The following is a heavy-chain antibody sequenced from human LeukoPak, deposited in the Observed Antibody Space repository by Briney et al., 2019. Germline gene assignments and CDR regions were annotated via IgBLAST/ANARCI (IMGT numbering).Heavy chain of an antibody. D-gene: IGHD3-10*01. J-gene: IGHJ6*04. CDR1: GYSFTSYW. CDR2: IDPSDSYT. V-gene: IGHV5-10-1*01. Sequence: GESRKISCKGSGYSFTSYWVSWVRQMPGKGLEWMGRIDPSDSYTNYSPSFQGHVTISADKSISTAYLQWSSLKASDTAMYYCASAVGSGSYLPYYYYGMDVWGKGTTVTVSS. CDR3: ASAVGSGSYLPYYYYGMDV.